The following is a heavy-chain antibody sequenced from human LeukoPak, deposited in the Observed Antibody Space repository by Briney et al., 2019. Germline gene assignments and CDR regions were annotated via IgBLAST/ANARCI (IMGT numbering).Heavy chain of an antibody. D-gene: IGHD2-2*03. V-gene: IGHV4-4*07. CDR1: GGSISSYY. CDR3: AGYCSSTSCYSEGAFDI. J-gene: IGHJ3*02. CDR2: IYTSGST. Sequence: SETLSLTCTVSGGSISSYYWSWIRQPAGKGLEWIGRIYTSGSTNYNPSLKSRVTMSVDTSKNQFSLKLNSVTAADTAAYYCAGYCSSTSCYSEGAFDIWGQGTMVTVSS.